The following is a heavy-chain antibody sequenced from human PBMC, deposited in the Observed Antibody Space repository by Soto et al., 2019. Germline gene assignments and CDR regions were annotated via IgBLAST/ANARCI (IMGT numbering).Heavy chain of an antibody. CDR3: ASRNYDFWSGHMDV. D-gene: IGHD3-3*01. CDR2: IYYSGST. Sequence: SETLSLTCTVSGGSISSYYWSWIRQPPGKGLEWIGYIYYSGSTNYNPSLKSRVTISVDTSKNQFSLKLSSVTAADTAVYYCASRNYDFWSGHMDVWGKGTTVTVSS. V-gene: IGHV4-59*01. J-gene: IGHJ6*03. CDR1: GGSISSYY.